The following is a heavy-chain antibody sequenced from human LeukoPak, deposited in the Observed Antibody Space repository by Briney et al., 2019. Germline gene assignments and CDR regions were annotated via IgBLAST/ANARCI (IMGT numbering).Heavy chain of an antibody. J-gene: IGHJ4*02. CDR2: IIPIFGTA. Sequence: SVKVSCKASGGTFSSYAISWVRQAPGQGLEWMGGIIPIFGTANYAQKFQGRVTITADESTSTAYMELSSLRSEDTAMYYCARADYDILTGYAWWGQGTLVTVSS. V-gene: IGHV1-69*01. D-gene: IGHD3-9*01. CDR1: GGTFSSYA. CDR3: ARADYDILTGYAW.